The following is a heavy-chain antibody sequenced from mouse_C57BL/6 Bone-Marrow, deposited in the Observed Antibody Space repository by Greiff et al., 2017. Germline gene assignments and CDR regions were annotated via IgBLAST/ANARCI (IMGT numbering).Heavy chain of an antibody. J-gene: IGHJ1*03. CDR3: AREGGYYYGSSWYFDV. CDR2: IDPSDSYT. Sequence: QVQLQQSGAELVMPGALVKLSCKASGYTFTSYWMHWVKPRPGQGLEWIGEIDPSDSYTNYNQKFKGKSTLTVDKSSSTAYMQLSSLTSEDSAVYYCAREGGYYYGSSWYFDVWGTGTTVTVSS. V-gene: IGHV1-69*01. CDR1: GYTFTSYW. D-gene: IGHD1-1*01.